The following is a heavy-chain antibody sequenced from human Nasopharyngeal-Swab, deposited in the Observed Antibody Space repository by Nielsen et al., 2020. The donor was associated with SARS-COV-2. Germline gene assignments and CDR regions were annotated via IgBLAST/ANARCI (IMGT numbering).Heavy chain of an antibody. CDR2: ISSSSSTI. CDR3: ARALHSYGMDV. J-gene: IGHJ6*02. CDR1: GFTFSSYS. Sequence: GESLKISCAGSGFTFSSYSMSWVRQAPGKGLEWVSYISSSSSTIYYADSVKGRFTISRDNAKNSLYLQMNSLRAGDTAVYYCARALHSYGMDVWGQGTTVTVSS. D-gene: IGHD1-26*01. V-gene: IGHV3-48*01.